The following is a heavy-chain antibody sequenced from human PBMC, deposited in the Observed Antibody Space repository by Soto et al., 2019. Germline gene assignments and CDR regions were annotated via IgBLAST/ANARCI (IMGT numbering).Heavy chain of an antibody. Sequence: EVQLVESGGGLVQPGGSLRLSCAASGFTFRDNYMEWVRQAPGKGLEWVGRSKNKADSYTTEYAASVKGRLTISRDGPKSSLFLQTNRLKPVDTAVYYCPVWGSRNDFGASWGQGILVTVSS. CDR3: PVWGSRNDFGAS. V-gene: IGHV3-72*01. J-gene: IGHJ4*02. CDR2: SKNKADSYTT. D-gene: IGHD3-10*01. CDR1: GFTFRDNY.